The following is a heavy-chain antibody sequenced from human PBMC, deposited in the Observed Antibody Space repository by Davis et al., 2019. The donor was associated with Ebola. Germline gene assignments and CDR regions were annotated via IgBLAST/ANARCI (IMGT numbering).Heavy chain of an antibody. D-gene: IGHD6-19*01. Sequence: MPGGSLRLSCTVSGGSISSYYWSWIRQPPGKGLEWIGYIYYSGNTNSNPSLKSRVTISVDTSKNQFSLKLSSVTAADTAVYYCAGAGYTSGWNFASWGQGTLVTISS. CDR3: AGAGYTSGWNFAS. CDR2: IYYSGNT. CDR1: GGSISSYY. V-gene: IGHV4-59*01. J-gene: IGHJ4*02.